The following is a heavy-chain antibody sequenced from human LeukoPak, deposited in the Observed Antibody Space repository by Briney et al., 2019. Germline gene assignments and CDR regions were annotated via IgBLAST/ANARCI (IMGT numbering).Heavy chain of an antibody. J-gene: IGHJ4*02. V-gene: IGHV3-21*01. Sequence: GGSLRLSCAASGFTFSSYPLNWVRQAPGKGLQWVSSIGTSNNYIYYTDSVKGRFTISRDNAKNSLYLQMNSLRAEDTAVYYCASIYQLLWEFDYWGQGTLVTVSS. D-gene: IGHD2-2*01. CDR3: ASIYQLLWEFDY. CDR2: IGTSNNYI. CDR1: GFTFSSYP.